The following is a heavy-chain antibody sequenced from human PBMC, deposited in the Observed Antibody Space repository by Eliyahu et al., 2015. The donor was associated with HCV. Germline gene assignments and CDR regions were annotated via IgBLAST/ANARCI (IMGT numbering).Heavy chain of an antibody. CDR1: GFTFXXYG. CDR3: AKSGTYCSSTSCYGDY. D-gene: IGHD2-2*01. Sequence: QVQLVESGGGVVQPGRSLRLSCAASGFTFXXYGMHWVRQAPGKGLEWVAVISYDGSNKYYADSVKGRFTISRDNSKNTLYLQMNSLRAEDTAVYYCAKSGTYCSSTSCYGDYWGQGTLVTVSS. CDR2: ISYDGSNK. J-gene: IGHJ4*02. V-gene: IGHV3-30*18.